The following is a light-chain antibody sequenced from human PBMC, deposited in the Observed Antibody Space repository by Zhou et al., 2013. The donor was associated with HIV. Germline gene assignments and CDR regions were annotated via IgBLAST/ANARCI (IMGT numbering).Light chain of an antibody. V-gene: IGKV1-39*01. J-gene: IGKJ4*01. CDR3: QQLNSYLLT. Sequence: DIQMTQSPSSLSASVGDRVTITCRASQNIIRYLNWYQQRPGKAPKLLIYAASSLQGGVPSRFSGSGSGTDFTLTISSLQPEDFATYYCQQLNSYLLTFGGGTKVEIK. CDR2: AAS. CDR1: QNIIRY.